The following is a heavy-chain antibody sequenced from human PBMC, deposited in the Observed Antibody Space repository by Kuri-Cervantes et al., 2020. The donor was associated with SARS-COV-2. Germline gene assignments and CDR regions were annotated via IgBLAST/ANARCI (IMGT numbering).Heavy chain of an antibody. Sequence: GESLKISCAASGFTFSSYAMHWVRQAPGKGLEWVAVISYDGSNKYYADSVKGRFTISRDNSKNTLYLQMNSLRAEDTAVYYCARDPRDYDFWFDYWGQGTLVTVSS. D-gene: IGHD3-3*01. CDR3: ARDPRDYDFWFDY. J-gene: IGHJ4*02. CDR2: ISYDGSNK. CDR1: GFTFSSYA. V-gene: IGHV3-30-3*01.